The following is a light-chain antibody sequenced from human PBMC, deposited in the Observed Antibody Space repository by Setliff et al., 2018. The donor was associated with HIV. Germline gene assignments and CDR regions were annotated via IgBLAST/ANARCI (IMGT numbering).Light chain of an antibody. Sequence: QSVLTQPASISGSPGQSITISCLGTGSDIGPFDYVAWYQQVPDKAPKVFLYDVSSRPSGVFNRFAGSKSGNPASLTISVLEAEDEADYFCSSSSRLNTPPFAFGAGTKVTVL. V-gene: IGLV2-14*03. J-gene: IGLJ1*01. CDR2: DVS. CDR3: SSSSRLNTPPFA. CDR1: GSDIGPFDY.